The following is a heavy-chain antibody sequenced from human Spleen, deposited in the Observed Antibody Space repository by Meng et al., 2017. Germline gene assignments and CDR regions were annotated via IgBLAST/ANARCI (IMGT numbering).Heavy chain of an antibody. V-gene: IGHV3-11*04. Sequence: GESLKISCAASGFTFSDYYMSWIRQAPGKGLEWVSYISSSGSTIYYADSVKGRFTISRDDAKNSLYLQMNSLRAEDTAVYYCARAGGGDSNDYWGQGTLVTVSS. D-gene: IGHD2-21*02. CDR1: GFTFSDYY. CDR3: ARAGGGDSNDY. J-gene: IGHJ4*02. CDR2: ISSSGSTI.